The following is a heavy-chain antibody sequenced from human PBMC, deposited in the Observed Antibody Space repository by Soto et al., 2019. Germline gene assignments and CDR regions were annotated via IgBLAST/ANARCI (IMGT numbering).Heavy chain of an antibody. V-gene: IGHV3-23*01. CDR2: ISGSGGST. J-gene: IGHJ4*02. Sequence: GGSLRLSCAASGFTFSSYAMSWVRQAPGKGLEWVSAISGSGGSTYYADSVKGRFTISRDNSKNMLYLQMNSLRAEDTAVYYCAREGKRYYDSSGPQNYWGQGTLVTVSS. D-gene: IGHD3-22*01. CDR1: GFTFSSYA. CDR3: AREGKRYYDSSGPQNY.